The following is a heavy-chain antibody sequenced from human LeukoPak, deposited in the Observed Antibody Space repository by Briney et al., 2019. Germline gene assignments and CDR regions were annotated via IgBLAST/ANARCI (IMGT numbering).Heavy chain of an antibody. D-gene: IGHD3-10*01. CDR1: GFTFSSYG. CDR3: AKDTRVGFGDSYAFDI. J-gene: IGHJ3*02. CDR2: IRYDGSNK. Sequence: GGSLRLSCAASGFTFSSYGMHWVRQAPGKGLEWVAFIRYDGSNKYYADSVKGRFTISRDNSKNTLYLQMNSLRAEDTAVYYCAKDTRVGFGDSYAFDIWGQGTMVTVSS. V-gene: IGHV3-30*02.